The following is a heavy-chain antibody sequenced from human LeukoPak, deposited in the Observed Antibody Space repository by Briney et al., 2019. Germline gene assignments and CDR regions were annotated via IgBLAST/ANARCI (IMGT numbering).Heavy chain of an antibody. CDR1: GYTLTELS. CDR2: FDPEDGET. V-gene: IGHV1-24*01. Sequence: GASVKVSCKVSGYTLTELSMHWVRQAPGKGLEWMGGFDPEDGETIYAQKFQGRVTMTEDTSTDTAYMELSSLRSEDTAVYYCATDHSGSHVDGVFDIWGQGTMVTVSS. D-gene: IGHD1-26*01. CDR3: ATDHSGSHVDGVFDI. J-gene: IGHJ3*02.